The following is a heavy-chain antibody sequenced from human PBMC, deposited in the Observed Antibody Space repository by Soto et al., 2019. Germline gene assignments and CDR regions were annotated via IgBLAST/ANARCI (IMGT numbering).Heavy chain of an antibody. CDR1: GESISNPHYH. D-gene: IGHD1-26*01. V-gene: IGHV4-30-4*08. CDR3: AATLWGVWFEA. CDR2: ISYTGST. J-gene: IGHJ5*02. Sequence: PSETLSLTCTVSGESISNPHYHWSWLRQTPGKGLEWIGYISYTGSTFYISSLESRVTMSVDTSKNDFSLRLTSVTAADTAVYHCAATLWGVWFEAWGQGTLVTVSS.